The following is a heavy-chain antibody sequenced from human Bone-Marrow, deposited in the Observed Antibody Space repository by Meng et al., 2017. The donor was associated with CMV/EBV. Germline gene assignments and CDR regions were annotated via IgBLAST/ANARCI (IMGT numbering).Heavy chain of an antibody. J-gene: IGHJ4*02. CDR3: AKGGHYYDSSVDF. V-gene: IGHV3-21*01. D-gene: IGHD3-22*01. CDR1: GFTFSSYS. CDR2: ISSSSSYI. Sequence: GESLKISCAASGFTFSSYSMNWVRRAPGKGLEWVSSISSSSSYIYYADSVKGRFTISRDNSKNTLYLQMNSLRTEDTALYYCAKGGHYYDSSVDFWGQGTLVTVSS.